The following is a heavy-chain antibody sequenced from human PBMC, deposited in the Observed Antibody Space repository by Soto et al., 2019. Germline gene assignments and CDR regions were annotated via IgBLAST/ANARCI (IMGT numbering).Heavy chain of an antibody. Sequence: QVQLVESGGGVVQPGRSLRLSCAASGFTFSSYAMHWVRQAPGKGLEWVAVISYDGSNKYYADSVKGRFTISRDNSKNTLYLQMNSLRAEDTAVYYCARDLKQWLVANYFDYWGQGTLVTVSS. J-gene: IGHJ4*02. CDR2: ISYDGSNK. CDR3: ARDLKQWLVANYFDY. CDR1: GFTFSSYA. D-gene: IGHD6-19*01. V-gene: IGHV3-30-3*01.